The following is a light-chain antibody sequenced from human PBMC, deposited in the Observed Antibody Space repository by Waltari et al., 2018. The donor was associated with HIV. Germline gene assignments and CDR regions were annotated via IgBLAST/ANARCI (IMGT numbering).Light chain of an antibody. Sequence: YVLTQPPSVSVAPGQTARITCGGDNIAGRNVHWYQRRPGQAPALGVLDDSDRPSGIPERFSGSISGNTATLIISRVEDGDEADYYCQVWDESNEQVVFGGGTRLTVL. CDR3: QVWDESNEQVV. J-gene: IGLJ2*01. V-gene: IGLV3-21*02. CDR2: DDS. CDR1: NIAGRN.